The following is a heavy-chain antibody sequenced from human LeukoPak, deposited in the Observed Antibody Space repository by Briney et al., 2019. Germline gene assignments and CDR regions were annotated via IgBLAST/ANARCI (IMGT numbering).Heavy chain of an antibody. V-gene: IGHV1-46*01. D-gene: IGHD1-26*01. J-gene: IGHJ5*02. CDR3: HLGGPYSGSSHDH. Sequence: GASVKVSCKASGYTFTSYYMHWVRQAPGQGLDWMGIINPSGASTTYAQKFQGRVTMTRDTSTRTVYMELSSLRFEDTAVYYCHLGGPYSGSSHDHWGQGTLVTVSS. CDR2: INPSGAST. CDR1: GYTFTSYY.